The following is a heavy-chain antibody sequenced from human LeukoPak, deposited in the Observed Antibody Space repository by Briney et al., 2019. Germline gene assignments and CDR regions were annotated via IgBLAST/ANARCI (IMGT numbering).Heavy chain of an antibody. D-gene: IGHD2-2*01. CDR2: IISIFGTA. V-gene: IGHV1-69*13. CDR1: GGTFSSYA. J-gene: IGHJ6*04. Sequence: GASVKVSCKASGGTFSSYAISCVRQPPGQGLVWMGGIISIFGTANYAQKFQGRVTITADESTSTAYMELSSLGSEDTAVYYCARDRGYCSSTSCYLNYYYGMDVWGKGTTVTVSS. CDR3: ARDRGYCSSTSCYLNYYYGMDV.